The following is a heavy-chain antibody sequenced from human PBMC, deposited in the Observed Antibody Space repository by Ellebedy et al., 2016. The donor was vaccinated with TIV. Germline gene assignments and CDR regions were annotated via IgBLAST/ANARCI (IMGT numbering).Heavy chain of an antibody. Sequence: MPGGSLRLSCTVSGGSISSYYWSWIRQPPGKGLEWIGYIYYSGSTNYNPSLKSRVSISVDTSKNQFSLKLNSVTAADTAVYYCAREPALTVTTLTGADYWGQGTLVTVSS. J-gene: IGHJ4*02. CDR2: IYYSGST. CDR3: AREPALTVTTLTGADY. D-gene: IGHD4-17*01. CDR1: GGSISSYY. V-gene: IGHV4-59*08.